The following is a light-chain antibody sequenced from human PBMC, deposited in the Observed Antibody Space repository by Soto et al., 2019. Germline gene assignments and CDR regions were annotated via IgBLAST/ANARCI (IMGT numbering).Light chain of an antibody. J-gene: IGKJ1*01. Sequence: EVVMTQSLVTLSVSPGERATLSCRASQSVSNNLAWYQQKPGQAPRLLIYRASTRAAGISDRFRGSGSGTEFTLTISSLRSEDSAIYYCQQYFEWPPMTFGQGTKVDIK. CDR2: RAS. CDR3: QQYFEWPPMT. CDR1: QSVSNN. V-gene: IGKV3-15*01.